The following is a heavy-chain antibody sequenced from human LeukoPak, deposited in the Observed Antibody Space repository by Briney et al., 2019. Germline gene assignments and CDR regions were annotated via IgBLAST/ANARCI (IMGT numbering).Heavy chain of an antibody. CDR2: IYYSGST. CDR3: AREGVGATDDAFDV. D-gene: IGHD1-26*01. V-gene: IGHV4-59*01. Sequence: PSETLSLTCTVSGGSISSYYWRWIRQPPGKGLEWIGYIYYSGSTNYNSSLKSRVTISVDTSKNQFSLKLRSVTAADTAVYYCAREGVGATDDAFDVWGQGTMVTVSS. CDR1: GGSISSYY. J-gene: IGHJ3*01.